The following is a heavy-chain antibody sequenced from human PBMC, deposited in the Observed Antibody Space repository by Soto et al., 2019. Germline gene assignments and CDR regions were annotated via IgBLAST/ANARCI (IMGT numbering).Heavy chain of an antibody. CDR1: GGTFSSYA. D-gene: IGHD6-13*01. J-gene: IGHJ4*02. V-gene: IGHV1-69*13. Sequence: SVKVSCKASGGTFSSYAISWVRQAPGQGLEWMGGIIPIFGTANYAQKFQGRVTITADESTSTAYMELSSLRSEDTAVYYCARSKEAAAGPTPFDYWGQGTLVTVSS. CDR3: ARSKEAAAGPTPFDY. CDR2: IIPIFGTA.